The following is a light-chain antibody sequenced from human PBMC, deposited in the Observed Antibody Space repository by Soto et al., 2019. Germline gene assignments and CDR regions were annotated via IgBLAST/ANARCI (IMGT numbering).Light chain of an antibody. CDR1: TSNIGSNY. V-gene: IGLV1-47*02. CDR2: TDN. J-gene: IGLJ2*01. CDR3: AAWDDNLRGYWV. Sequence: LTQPPSASGTPGQRVTISCSGSTSNIGSNYVYWYQHLPGTAPKLLIYTDNQRPSWVPVRFSGSKSGTSASLAISGLRSEDEADYFCAAWDDNLRGYWVFGGGTKLTVL.